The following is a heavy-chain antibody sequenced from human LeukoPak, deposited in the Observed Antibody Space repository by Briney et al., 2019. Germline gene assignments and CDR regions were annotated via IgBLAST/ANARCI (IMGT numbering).Heavy chain of an antibody. Sequence: GRSLTLSCAAYGPTFSSYCMNWVRQAAGKVLEWVSYTSGSSSTIYYADSVKGRFTISRDNAKNSLYRQMNSLRAEDTAVDYCATHELKDAFDIWGQGTMVTVSS. CDR3: ATHELKDAFDI. CDR2: TSGSSSTI. D-gene: IGHD3-10*01. V-gene: IGHV3-48*01. CDR1: GPTFSSYC. J-gene: IGHJ3*02.